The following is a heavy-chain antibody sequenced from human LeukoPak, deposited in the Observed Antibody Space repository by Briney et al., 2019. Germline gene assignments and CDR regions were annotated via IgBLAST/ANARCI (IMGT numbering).Heavy chain of an antibody. CDR2: INNDETTT. J-gene: IGHJ4*02. Sequence: PGGSLRLSCATSVFSFATSWMHWVRHVPGKGLVWVSHINNDETTTTYADSVKGRFTISRDTAKNTLYLQMNSLRAGDTAVYYCTSLTMRSWGRGTLVTVSS. CDR1: VFSFATSW. V-gene: IGHV3-74*01. CDR3: TSLTMRS. D-gene: IGHD4/OR15-4a*01.